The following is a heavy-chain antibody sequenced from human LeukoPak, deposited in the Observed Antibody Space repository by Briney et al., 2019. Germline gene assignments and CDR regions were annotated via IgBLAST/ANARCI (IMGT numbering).Heavy chain of an antibody. Sequence: SETLSLTCTVSGGSISSYYWSWIRQPPGKGLEWIGYIYYSGSTNYNPSLKSRVTISVDTSKNQFSLKLSSVTAADTAVYYCARDLIIVGATFFDYWGQGTLVTVSS. CDR3: ARDLIIVGATFFDY. CDR2: IYYSGST. CDR1: GGSISSYY. V-gene: IGHV4-59*01. D-gene: IGHD1-26*01. J-gene: IGHJ4*02.